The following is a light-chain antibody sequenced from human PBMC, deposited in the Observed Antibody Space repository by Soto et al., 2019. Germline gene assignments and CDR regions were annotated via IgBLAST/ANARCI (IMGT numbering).Light chain of an antibody. Sequence: QSVLTQPASVSGSPGQSITLSCTGTSSDVGGYSYVSWYQQHPGKAPKLLIYEVSNRPSGVSNRFSGSKSGNTASLTISGLQAEDEADYYCSSYTSRSTLVVFGGGTKLTVL. CDR3: SSYTSRSTLVV. V-gene: IGLV2-14*01. CDR2: EVS. J-gene: IGLJ2*01. CDR1: SSDVGGYSY.